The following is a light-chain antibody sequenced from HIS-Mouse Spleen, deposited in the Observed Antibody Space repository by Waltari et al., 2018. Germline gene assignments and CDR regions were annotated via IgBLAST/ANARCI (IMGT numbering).Light chain of an antibody. CDR2: EDS. Sequence: SYELTQPPSVSVSPGQTARITCSGDALPKKSASCYQKKSGQAPVLVIYEDSKRPSGIPERFSGSSSGTMATLTISGAQVEDEADYYCYSTDSSGNHRRVFGGGTKLTVL. J-gene: IGLJ3*02. CDR1: ALPKKS. V-gene: IGLV3-10*01. CDR3: YSTDSSGNHRRV.